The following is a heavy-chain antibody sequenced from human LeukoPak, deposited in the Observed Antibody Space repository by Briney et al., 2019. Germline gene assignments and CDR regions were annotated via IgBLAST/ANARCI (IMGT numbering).Heavy chain of an antibody. CDR1: GVSISSYY. Sequence: ASETLSLTCTVSGVSISSYYWSWIRQPPGKGLEWIGYIYYSGSTNYNPSLKSRVTISVDTSKNQFSLKLSSVTAADTAVYYCARLCSGGSCYNPLFDYWGQGTLVTVSS. J-gene: IGHJ4*02. V-gene: IGHV4-59*01. CDR2: IYYSGST. CDR3: ARLCSGGSCYNPLFDY. D-gene: IGHD2-15*01.